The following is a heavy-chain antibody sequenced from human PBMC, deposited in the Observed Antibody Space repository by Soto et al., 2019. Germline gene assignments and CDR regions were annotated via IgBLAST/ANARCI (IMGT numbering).Heavy chain of an antibody. D-gene: IGHD2-15*01. Sequence: SETLSLTCTVSGGSISSYYWSWIRQPPGKGLEWIGYIYYSGSTNYNPSLKSRVTISVDTSKNQFSLKLSSVTAADTAVYYCASYGSACSGGSCLLESYVYYFDYWGQGTLVTVPS. CDR3: ASYGSACSGGSCLLESYVYYFDY. CDR1: GGSISSYY. V-gene: IGHV4-59*01. CDR2: IYYSGST. J-gene: IGHJ4*02.